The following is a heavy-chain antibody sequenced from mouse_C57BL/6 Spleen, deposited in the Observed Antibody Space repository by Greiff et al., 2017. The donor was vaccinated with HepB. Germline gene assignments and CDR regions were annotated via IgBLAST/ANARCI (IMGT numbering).Heavy chain of an antibody. CDR1: GYTFTDHT. V-gene: IGHV1-78*01. CDR3: ARTDYDLAWFAY. J-gene: IGHJ3*01. Sequence: QVQLQQSDAELVKPGASVKISCKVSGYTFTDHTIHWMKQRPEQGLEWIGYIYPSEGSTKYNEKFKGKATLTADKSSSTAYMQLNSLTSEDSAVYYCARTDYDLAWFAYWGQGTLVTVSA. D-gene: IGHD2-4*01. CDR2: IYPSEGST.